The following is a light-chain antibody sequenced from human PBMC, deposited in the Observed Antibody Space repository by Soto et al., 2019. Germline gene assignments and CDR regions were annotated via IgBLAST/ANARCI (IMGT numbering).Light chain of an antibody. J-gene: IGLJ1*01. CDR1: SSDVGSYNY. V-gene: IGLV2-14*01. CDR3: VSYTGSSTSYV. CDR2: GVS. Sequence: QSVLTQPASVSGSPGQSITISCSGTSSDVGSYNYVAWYQQFSGKTPKLIIYGVSSRAPGVSSRFSGSKSGNTASLTISGLQAEDEADYYCVSYTGSSTSYVFGNGSQGHRP.